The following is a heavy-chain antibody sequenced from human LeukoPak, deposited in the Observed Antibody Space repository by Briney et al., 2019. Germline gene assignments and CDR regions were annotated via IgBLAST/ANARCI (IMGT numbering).Heavy chain of an antibody. CDR3: TTEGIVVVVAVDY. D-gene: IGHD2-15*01. V-gene: IGHV3-15*01. CDR2: IKSKTDGGTT. Sequence: GGSLRPSCPASGFTFSNPWMSWVRHAPGKGLEWVGRIKSKTDGGTTDYAAPVKGRFTISRDDSKNTLYLQMNSLKTEDTAVYYCTTEGIVVVVAVDYWGQGTLVTVSS. CDR1: GFTFSNPW. J-gene: IGHJ4*02.